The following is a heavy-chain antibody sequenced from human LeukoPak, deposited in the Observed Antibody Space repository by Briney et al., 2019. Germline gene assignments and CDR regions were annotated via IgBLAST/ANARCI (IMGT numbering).Heavy chain of an antibody. CDR1: GYTFTSYG. CDR2: INPNSGGT. J-gene: IGHJ4*02. V-gene: IGHV1-2*02. Sequence: GASVKVSCKASGYTFTSYGISWVRQAPGQGLEWMGWINPNSGGTNYAQKFQGRVTMTRDTSISTAYMELSRLRSDDTAVYYCARDIAAAGTNGYWGQGTLVTVSS. D-gene: IGHD6-13*01. CDR3: ARDIAAAGTNGY.